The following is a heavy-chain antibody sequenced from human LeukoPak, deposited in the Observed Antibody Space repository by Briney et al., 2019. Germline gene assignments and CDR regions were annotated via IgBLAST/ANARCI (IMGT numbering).Heavy chain of an antibody. V-gene: IGHV4-59*12. Sequence: SETLSLTCTVSGGSISSYYWSWIRQPPGKGLEWIGYIYYSGSTYYNPSLKSRVTISVDTSKNQFSLKLSSVTAADTAVYYCARVMRELLFNVFDIWGQGTMVTVSS. CDR3: ARVMRELLFNVFDI. D-gene: IGHD1-26*01. CDR2: IYYSGST. CDR1: GGSISSYY. J-gene: IGHJ3*02.